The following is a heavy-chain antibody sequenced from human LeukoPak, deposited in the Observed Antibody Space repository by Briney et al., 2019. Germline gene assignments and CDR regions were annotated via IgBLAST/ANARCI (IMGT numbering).Heavy chain of an antibody. Sequence: SETLSLTCAVSGGSISSYYWSWIRQPPGKGLEWIGYIYYSGSTNYNPSLKSRVTISVDTSKNQFSLKLSSVTAADTAVYYCARVNWNYSWFDPWGQGTLVTV. CDR2: IYYSGST. V-gene: IGHV4-59*01. D-gene: IGHD1-7*01. J-gene: IGHJ5*02. CDR3: ARVNWNYSWFDP. CDR1: GGSISSYY.